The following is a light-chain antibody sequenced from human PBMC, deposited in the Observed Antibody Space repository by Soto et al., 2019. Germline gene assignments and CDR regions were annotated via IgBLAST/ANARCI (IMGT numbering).Light chain of an antibody. V-gene: IGKV3D-20*02. CDR2: GAS. Sequence: EIVLTQSPGTLSLSPGERATLSCRASQSVSSSYLAWYQQKPGQAPRLLIYGASSRATGIPDRFSGSGSGTDFTLTINSLEPEDFAVYYCQQRSNWPLTFGGGTKVDIK. CDR1: QSVSSSY. J-gene: IGKJ4*01. CDR3: QQRSNWPLT.